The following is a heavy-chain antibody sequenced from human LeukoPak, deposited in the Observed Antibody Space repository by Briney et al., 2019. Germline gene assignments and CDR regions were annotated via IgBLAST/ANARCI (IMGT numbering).Heavy chain of an antibody. Sequence: ASVKVSCKVSGYTLTELSMHWVRQAPGKGLEWTGGFDPEDGETIYAQKFQGRVTMTEDTSTDTAYMELSSLRSEDTAVYYCATRGSYGSGSYPYYFDYWGQGTLVTVSS. V-gene: IGHV1-24*01. CDR3: ATRGSYGSGSYPYYFDY. CDR2: FDPEDGET. CDR1: GYTLTELS. D-gene: IGHD3-10*01. J-gene: IGHJ4*02.